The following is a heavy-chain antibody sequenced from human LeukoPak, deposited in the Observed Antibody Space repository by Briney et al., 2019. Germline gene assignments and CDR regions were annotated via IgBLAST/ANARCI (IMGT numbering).Heavy chain of an antibody. D-gene: IGHD6-19*01. CDR2: IYYSGST. V-gene: IGHV4-59*01. J-gene: IGHJ4*02. CDR1: GGSISSYY. Sequence: SETLSLTCTVSGGSISSYYWSWIRQPPGKGLEWIGYIYYSGSTNYNPSLKSRVTISVDTSKNQFSLKLSSVTAADTAVYYCARGNSSGWYSGGEFDYWGQGTLVTVSS. CDR3: ARGNSSGWYSGGEFDY.